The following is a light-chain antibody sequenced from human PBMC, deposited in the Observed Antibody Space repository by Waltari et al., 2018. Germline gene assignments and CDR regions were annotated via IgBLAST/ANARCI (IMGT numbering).Light chain of an antibody. J-gene: IGLJ3*02. V-gene: IGLV4-69*01. Sequence: QLVLTQSPSVSASLGASVKLTVTLSSGPSSNVIAWLHQPPEKGPRYLMKVNSDGSHSKWDRIPDRFSGSSSGAERYLTISSVQPEDEADYYCQTGGHGTWVFGGGTKLTVL. CDR1: SGPSSNV. CDR3: QTGGHGTWV. CDR2: VNSDGSH.